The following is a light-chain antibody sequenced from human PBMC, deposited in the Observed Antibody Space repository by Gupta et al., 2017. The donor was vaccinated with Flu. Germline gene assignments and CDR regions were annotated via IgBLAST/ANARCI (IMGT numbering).Light chain of an antibody. Sequence: DIVMTQSPDSQAVSLGERATINCKSSQTVLYSSNNKNYLSWYQQKPGQPPKLLIYWASTRESGVPDRFSGSGSGTDFTLTISSLQAEDVAVYYCQQYYATPFTFGPGTKVEIK. J-gene: IGKJ3*01. CDR3: QQYYATPFT. CDR2: WAS. V-gene: IGKV4-1*01. CDR1: QTVLYSSNNKNY.